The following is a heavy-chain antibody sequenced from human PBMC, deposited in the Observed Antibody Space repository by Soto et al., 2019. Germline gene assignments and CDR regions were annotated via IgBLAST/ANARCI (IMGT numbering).Heavy chain of an antibody. Sequence: GESLKISCKGSGYSFTSYWISWVRQMPGKGLEWMGRIDPSDSYTNYSPSLQGHVTISADKSISTAYLQWSSLKASDTAMYYCARGPRPDYNIVVVPAAYWMNIWGQGTMVTVSS. CDR1: GYSFTSYW. CDR3: ARGPRPDYNIVVVPAAYWMNI. V-gene: IGHV5-10-1*01. J-gene: IGHJ3*02. D-gene: IGHD2-2*01. CDR2: IDPSDSYT.